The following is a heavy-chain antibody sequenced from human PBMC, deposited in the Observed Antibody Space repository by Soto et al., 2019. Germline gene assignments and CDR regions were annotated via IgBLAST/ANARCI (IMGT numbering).Heavy chain of an antibody. CDR2: INTDGSGT. V-gene: IGHV3-74*01. J-gene: IGHJ4*02. D-gene: IGHD5-18*01. CDR3: ARDYSSYGPFDY. CDR1: GFTFSSDW. Sequence: PGGSLRLSCAASGFTFSSDWMHWVRQAPGKGLVWVSRINTDGSGTYYADSVKGRFTISRDNAKNSLYLQMNSLRAEDTAVYYCARDYSSYGPFDYWGQGTLVTVSS.